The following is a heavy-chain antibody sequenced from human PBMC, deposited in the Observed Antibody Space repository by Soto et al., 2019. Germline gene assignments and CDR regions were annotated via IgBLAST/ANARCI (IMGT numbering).Heavy chain of an antibody. CDR3: ARGGGGTTSLKIPF. Sequence: ASVKVSCKASGYTFTSYAMHWVRQAPGQRLEWMGWINAGNGNTKYSQKFQGRVTITRDTSASTAYMELSSLRSEDTAVYYCARGGGGTTSLKIPFWGQGTLVTVSS. V-gene: IGHV1-3*01. CDR1: GYTFTSYA. J-gene: IGHJ4*02. D-gene: IGHD1-7*01. CDR2: INAGNGNT.